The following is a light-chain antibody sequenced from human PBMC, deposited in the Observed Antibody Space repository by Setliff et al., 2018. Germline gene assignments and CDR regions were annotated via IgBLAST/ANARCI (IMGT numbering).Light chain of an antibody. CDR1: IGDVGAYDF. V-gene: IGLV2-14*01. Sequence: QSALAQPASVSGSPGQSITISCSGTIGDVGAYDFVSWYQHHPGKAPKLVIYEVTNRPSGISNRFSGSKSGQTASLTISGLEAEDEADYYCASYSSSSHVVFGGGTKVTVL. CDR3: ASYSSSSHVV. J-gene: IGLJ2*01. CDR2: EVT.